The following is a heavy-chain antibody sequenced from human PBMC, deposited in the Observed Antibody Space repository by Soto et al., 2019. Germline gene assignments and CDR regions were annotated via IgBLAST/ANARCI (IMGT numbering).Heavy chain of an antibody. CDR3: ARHLKYWLSDYYYGMDV. CDR1: GYTFTGYY. D-gene: IGHD2-8*02. Sequence: GASVKVSCKASGYTFTGYYMHWVRQAPGQGLEGMGWINPNSGGTNYAQKFQRRVTMTRDTSISTAYMELSRLTSADTAVYYCARHLKYWLSDYYYGMDVWGHGTTVTVSS. J-gene: IGHJ6*02. V-gene: IGHV1-2*02. CDR2: INPNSGGT.